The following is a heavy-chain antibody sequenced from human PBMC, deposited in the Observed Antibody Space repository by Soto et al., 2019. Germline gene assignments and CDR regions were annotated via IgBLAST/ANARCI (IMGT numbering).Heavy chain of an antibody. CDR1: GGSFSGYY. CDR2: INHSGST. Sequence: SETLSLTCAVYGGSFSGYYWSWIRQPPGKGLEWIGEINHSGSTNYNPSLKSRVTISVDTSKNQFSLKLSSVTAADTAVYYCARKGHIWGSYRYFDYWGQGTLVTVSS. CDR3: ARKGHIWGSYRYFDY. D-gene: IGHD3-16*02. J-gene: IGHJ4*02. V-gene: IGHV4-34*01.